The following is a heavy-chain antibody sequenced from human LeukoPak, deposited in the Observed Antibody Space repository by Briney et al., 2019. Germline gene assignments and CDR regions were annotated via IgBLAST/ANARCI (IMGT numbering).Heavy chain of an antibody. Sequence: ASVKVSCKVSGYTLTELSMHWVRQAPGKGLEWMGGLHPEDGKTIYEQKFKGRVTMTEDTSTNTAYMEMSSLRSEDTAVYYCATEYSSGWYGDAFDIWGQGTMVTVSS. J-gene: IGHJ3*02. CDR2: LHPEDGKT. D-gene: IGHD6-19*01. CDR3: ATEYSSGWYGDAFDI. V-gene: IGHV1-24*01. CDR1: GYTLTELS.